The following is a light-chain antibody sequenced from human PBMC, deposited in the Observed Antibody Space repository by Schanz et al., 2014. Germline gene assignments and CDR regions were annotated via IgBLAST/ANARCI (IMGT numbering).Light chain of an antibody. V-gene: IGLV2-14*02. CDR2: DVS. J-gene: IGLJ3*02. Sequence: QSALTQPASVSGSPGQSITISCTGPSSDVGSYNLVSWYQQHPGKAPKLMIYDVSNRPSGVSNRFSGSKSGNTASLTISGLQAEDEADYYCSSYTSSSTNWVFGGGTKVTVL. CDR1: SSDVGSYNL. CDR3: SSYTSSSTNWV.